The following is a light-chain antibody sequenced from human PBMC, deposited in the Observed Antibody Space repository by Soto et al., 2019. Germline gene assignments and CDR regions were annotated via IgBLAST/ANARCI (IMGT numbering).Light chain of an antibody. CDR1: SSDVGGYNY. Sequence: SVLTQPASVSGSPGQSITISCTGSSSDVGGYNYVSWYQQHPGKAPKLMIYEVSNRPSGISNRFSGSKSGNTASLTLSGLQAEDEADYYCSSYPSSSTLVFGGGTQLTVL. CDR3: SSYPSSSTLV. J-gene: IGLJ2*01. V-gene: IGLV2-14*01. CDR2: EVS.